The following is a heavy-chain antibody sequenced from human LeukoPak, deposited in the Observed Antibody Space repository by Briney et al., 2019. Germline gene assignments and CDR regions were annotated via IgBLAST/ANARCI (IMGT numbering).Heavy chain of an antibody. Sequence: GGSLRLSCAASGFTFDDYAMHWVRQAPGKGLEWVAVISYDGSNKYYADSVKGRFTISRDNSKNTLYLQMNSLRAEDTAVYYCARGGVGDTMIRTLIPIDFDYWGQGTLVTVSS. J-gene: IGHJ4*02. V-gene: IGHV3-30-3*01. CDR2: ISYDGSNK. CDR3: ARGGVGDTMIRTLIPIDFDY. CDR1: GFTFDDYA. D-gene: IGHD3-22*01.